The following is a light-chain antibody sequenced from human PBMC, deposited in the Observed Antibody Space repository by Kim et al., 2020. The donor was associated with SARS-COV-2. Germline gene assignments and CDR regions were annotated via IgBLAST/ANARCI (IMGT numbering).Light chain of an antibody. Sequence: SPGERATLSCRASQSVTSKYLAWYQQKPGQGPRLLIFETFIRATGIPDRFGGGGSETDFTLTINKVEAEDFAVYYCQQHATSPVTFGQGTKVDIK. CDR1: QSVTSKY. J-gene: IGKJ2*01. CDR2: ETF. CDR3: QQHATSPVT. V-gene: IGKV3-20*01.